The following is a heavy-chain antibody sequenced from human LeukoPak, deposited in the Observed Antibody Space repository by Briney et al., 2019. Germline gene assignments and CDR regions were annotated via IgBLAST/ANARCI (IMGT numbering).Heavy chain of an antibody. D-gene: IGHD1-14*01. V-gene: IGHV4-34*08. J-gene: IGHJ4*02. CDR3: GLTDRY. CDR1: GGTFSGYY. Sequence: SETLSLTCAAYGGTFSGYYWSWIRQPPGKGLEWIGEINHTGSTNYNPSLKSRVTISVDTSKNQFSLMLRSVPAAETAVDYCGLTDRYWGQGTLVSVSS. CDR2: INHTGST.